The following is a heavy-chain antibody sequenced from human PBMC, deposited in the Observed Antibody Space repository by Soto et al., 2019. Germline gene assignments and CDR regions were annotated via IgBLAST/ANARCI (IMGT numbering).Heavy chain of an antibody. V-gene: IGHV1-2*04. CDR2: INPNSGGT. Sequence: ASVKVSCKASGYTFTGYYMHWVRQAPGQGLEWMGWINPNSGGTNYAQKFQGWVTMTRDTSISTAYMELSRLRSYDTAVYYCAREITGRAFDIWGQGTMVTVSS. CDR1: GYTFTGYY. CDR3: AREITGRAFDI. D-gene: IGHD3-16*01. J-gene: IGHJ3*02.